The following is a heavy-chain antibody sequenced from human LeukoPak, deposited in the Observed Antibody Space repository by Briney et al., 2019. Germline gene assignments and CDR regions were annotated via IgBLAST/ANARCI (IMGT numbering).Heavy chain of an antibody. V-gene: IGHV3-23*01. J-gene: IGHJ3*02. CDR3: AKGPRSYDFWSGYYVADAFDI. Sequence: GGSLRLSCAASGFTFSSYAMSWVRQAPGKGLEWVSAISGSGGSTYFADSVKGRFTISRDNSKNTLYLQMNSLRAEDTAVYYCAKGPRSYDFWSGYYVADAFDIWGQGTMVTVSS. CDR2: ISGSGGST. CDR1: GFTFSSYA. D-gene: IGHD3-3*01.